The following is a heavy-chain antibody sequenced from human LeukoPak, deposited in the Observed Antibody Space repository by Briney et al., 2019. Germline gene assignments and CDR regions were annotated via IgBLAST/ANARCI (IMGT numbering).Heavy chain of an antibody. D-gene: IGHD1-14*01. V-gene: IGHV4-61*05. CDR1: GDSISSSSSY. Sequence: SETLSLTCSVSGDSISSSSSYWGWIQQPPGKGLEWLGYISYSWSTNYNPSLKSRVTTSVDTSKNQFSLRLSSVTAADTAVYYCARGEPYYYYYMDVWGKGTTVTVSS. J-gene: IGHJ6*03. CDR2: ISYSWST. CDR3: ARGEPYYYYYMDV.